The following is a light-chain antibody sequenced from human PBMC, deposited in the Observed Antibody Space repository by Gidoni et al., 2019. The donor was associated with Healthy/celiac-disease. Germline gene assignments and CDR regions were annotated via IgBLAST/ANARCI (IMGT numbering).Light chain of an antibody. CDR1: QSVSSSY. J-gene: IGKJ2*01. V-gene: IGKV3-20*01. CDR3: QQCGSTPHT. Sequence: EIVLTPSPGTLSLSPGERATPSCRASQSVSSSYLAWYQQKPGQAPKLLIYGASSRANGIPDRFSGSGSGTDFTLTISRLEPEDFAVYYCQQCGSTPHTFGQGTKLEIK. CDR2: GAS.